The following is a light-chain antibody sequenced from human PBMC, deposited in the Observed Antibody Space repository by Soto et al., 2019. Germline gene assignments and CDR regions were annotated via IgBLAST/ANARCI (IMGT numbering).Light chain of an antibody. V-gene: IGLV2-8*01. CDR2: EVS. CDR1: SSDVGGYNY. CDR3: SSYTGSSNLV. J-gene: IGLJ3*02. Sequence: QLVLTQPPSASGSPGQSVTISCTGTSSDVGGYNYVSWYQQHPGKAPKLMIYEVSKRPSGVPDRFSGSKSGNTASLTVSGLQAEDEAHYYCSSYTGSSNLVFGGGTKLTVL.